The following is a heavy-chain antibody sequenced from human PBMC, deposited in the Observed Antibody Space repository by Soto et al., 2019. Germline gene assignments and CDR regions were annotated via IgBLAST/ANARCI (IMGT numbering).Heavy chain of an antibody. CDR2: IYYSGST. V-gene: IGHV4-39*01. CDR1: GGSISSSSYY. CDR3: AATVGITIFGVAFDY. J-gene: IGHJ4*02. D-gene: IGHD3-3*01. Sequence: PSGTLSLTCPVSGGSISSSSYYWGWIRQPPGKGLEWIGSIYYSGSTYYNPSLKSRVTISVDTSKNQFSLKLSSVTAADTAVYYCAATVGITIFGVAFDYWGQGTLVTVS.